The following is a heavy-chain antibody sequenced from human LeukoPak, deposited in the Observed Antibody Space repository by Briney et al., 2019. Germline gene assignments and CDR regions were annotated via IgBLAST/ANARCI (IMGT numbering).Heavy chain of an antibody. CDR2: VDYSGTT. CDR3: ARGIRTGYGY. J-gene: IGHJ4*02. Sequence: SETLSLTCSVSGGSVSSGNYYWSWIRQPPGKGLEWIGHVDYSGTTSYNPSLRRRVAISLETSKNQFSLKVMFLTAADTAVYYCARGIRTGYGYWGQGTLVTVSS. CDR1: GGSVSSGNYY. D-gene: IGHD1-1*01. V-gene: IGHV4-61*01.